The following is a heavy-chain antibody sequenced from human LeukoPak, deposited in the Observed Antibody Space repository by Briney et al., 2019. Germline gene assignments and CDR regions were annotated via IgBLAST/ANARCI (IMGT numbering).Heavy chain of an antibody. J-gene: IGHJ4*02. Sequence: GGSLRLSCAASGFTFSSYAMTWVRQAPGKGLEWVSTIGDTTYYADSVKGRFTISRDNSKNTLYLQMNSLRAEDTAVYYCAKEAKIVVIFEDYWGQGTLVTVSS. D-gene: IGHD3-22*01. CDR2: IGDTT. CDR3: AKEAKIVVIFEDY. CDR1: GFTFSSYA. V-gene: IGHV3-23*01.